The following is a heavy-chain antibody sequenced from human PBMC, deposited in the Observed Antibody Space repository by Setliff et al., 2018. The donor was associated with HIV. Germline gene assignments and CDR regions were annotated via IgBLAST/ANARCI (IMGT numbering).Heavy chain of an antibody. CDR2: INTKPNSYAT. J-gene: IGHJ5*02. Sequence: GGSLRLSCSASGFTFSGSALHWVRQASGKGLEWVGRINTKPNSYATAHAESVKGRFTISRDDSQNTAYLQMNSLRTEDTAVYFCAVSPDGDCATTECANWFDPWGQGTQVTVSS. CDR3: AVSPDGDCATTECANWFDP. D-gene: IGHD4-17*01. CDR1: GFTFSGSA. V-gene: IGHV3-73*01.